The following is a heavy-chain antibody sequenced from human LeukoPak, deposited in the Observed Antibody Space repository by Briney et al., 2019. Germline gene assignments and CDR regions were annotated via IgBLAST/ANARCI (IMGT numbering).Heavy chain of an antibody. J-gene: IGHJ4*02. CDR1: GGSISSYY. D-gene: IGHD2-2*01. Sequence: SETLSLTCTVSGGSISSYYWSWIRQPPGKGLEWIGYIYYSGSTNYNPSLKSRVTISVDTSKNQFSLKLSSVTAADTAVYYCARASHQLLHFDYWGQGTPVTVSS. CDR2: IYYSGST. V-gene: IGHV4-59*01. CDR3: ARASHQLLHFDY.